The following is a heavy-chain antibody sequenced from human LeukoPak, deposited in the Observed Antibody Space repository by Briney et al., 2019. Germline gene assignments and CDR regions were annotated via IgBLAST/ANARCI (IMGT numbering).Heavy chain of an antibody. CDR3: ARGGLKVAGTRLFF. CDR1: GGSISSYY. CDR2: IYTSGST. D-gene: IGHD6-19*01. Sequence: SETLSLTCTVSGGSISSYYWSWIRQPAGKGLEWIGRIYTSGSTNYNPSLKSRVTMSVDTSKNQFSLKLSSVTAADTAVYYCARGGLKVAGTRLFFWGQGTLVTVSS. V-gene: IGHV4-4*07. J-gene: IGHJ4*02.